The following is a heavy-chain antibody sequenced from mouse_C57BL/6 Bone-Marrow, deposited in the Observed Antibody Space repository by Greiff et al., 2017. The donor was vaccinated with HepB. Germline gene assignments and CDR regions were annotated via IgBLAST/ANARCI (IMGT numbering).Heavy chain of an antibody. J-gene: IGHJ3*01. Sequence: QVQLQQSGAELVKPGASVKISCKASGYAFSSYWMNWVKQRPGKGLEWIGQIYPGDSDTNYNGKFKGKATLTADKSSSPAYMQLSSLTSEDSAVYFCARSRYRAWFAYWGQGTLVTVSA. CDR2: IYPGDSDT. CDR1: GYAFSSYW. D-gene: IGHD2-14*01. V-gene: IGHV1-80*01. CDR3: ARSRYRAWFAY.